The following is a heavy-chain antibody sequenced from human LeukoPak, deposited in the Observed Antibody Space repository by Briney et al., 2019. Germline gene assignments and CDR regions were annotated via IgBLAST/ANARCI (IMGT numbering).Heavy chain of an antibody. V-gene: IGHV3-23*01. CDR2: ISGSGDNT. D-gene: IGHD6-19*01. CDR3: AKDPHSSGWYFTAFDY. J-gene: IGHJ4*02. Sequence: GGSLRLSCAASGFTFSSYAMSWVRQAPGKGLEWVSAISGSGDNTYYADSVKGRFTISRDNSKNTLYLQVNSLRAEDTAVYYCAKDPHSSGWYFTAFDYWGQGTLVTVSS. CDR1: GFTFSSYA.